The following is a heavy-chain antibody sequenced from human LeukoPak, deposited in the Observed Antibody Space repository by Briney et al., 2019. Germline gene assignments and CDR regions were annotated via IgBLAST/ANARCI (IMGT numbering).Heavy chain of an antibody. CDR1: GGTFSSYA. V-gene: IGHV1-69*13. Sequence: ASVKVSCKASGGTFSSYAISWVRQAPGQGLEWMGGIIPIFGTANYAQKFQGRVTITADESTSTAYVELSSLRSEDTAVCYCASLEGYCSSTSCLTPFDYWGQGTLVTVSS. D-gene: IGHD2-2*01. CDR2: IIPIFGTA. CDR3: ASLEGYCSSTSCLTPFDY. J-gene: IGHJ4*02.